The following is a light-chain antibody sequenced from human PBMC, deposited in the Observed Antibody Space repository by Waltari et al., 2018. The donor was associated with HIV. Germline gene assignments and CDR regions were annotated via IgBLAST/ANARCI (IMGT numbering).Light chain of an antibody. V-gene: IGKV1-5*03. CDR2: KAS. CDR3: QQYDSVT. CDR1: QSISNW. Sequence: DIQITQSPYTLSASVGDRVTITCRASQSISNWLAWYQQTPGKAPKLLIYKASSLEIGVPSRFSGSGSVTEFTLTISSLQPDDFATYYCQQYDSVTFGQGTKLEIK. J-gene: IGKJ2*01.